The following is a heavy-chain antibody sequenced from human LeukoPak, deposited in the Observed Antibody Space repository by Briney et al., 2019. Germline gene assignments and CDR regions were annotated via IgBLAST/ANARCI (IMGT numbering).Heavy chain of an antibody. CDR3: ATAWQLAGKYYFDY. CDR1: GYTLTELS. D-gene: IGHD6-13*01. V-gene: IGHV1-24*01. CDR2: FDPEDGET. J-gene: IGHJ4*02. Sequence: ASVKVSCKVSGYTLTELSMHWVRQAPGKGLEWMGGFDPEDGETIYAQKFQGRVTMTEDTSTDTAYMELSSLRSEDTAVYYCATAWQLAGKYYFDYWGQGTLVTVSS.